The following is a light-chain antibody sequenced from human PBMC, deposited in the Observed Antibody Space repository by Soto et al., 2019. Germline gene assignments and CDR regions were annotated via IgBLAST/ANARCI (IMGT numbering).Light chain of an antibody. CDR2: EVN. Sequence: ALTQPASVSGSPGQSITISCTGTSSDVGSYDLVSWYQHQSGKAPKIIIYEVNKRPSGISDRFSGSKSGNTASLTISGLQAEDEADYFCCSFVRTNGLLFGGGTKLTVL. CDR1: SSDVGSYDL. CDR3: CSFVRTNGLL. V-gene: IGLV2-23*02. J-gene: IGLJ2*01.